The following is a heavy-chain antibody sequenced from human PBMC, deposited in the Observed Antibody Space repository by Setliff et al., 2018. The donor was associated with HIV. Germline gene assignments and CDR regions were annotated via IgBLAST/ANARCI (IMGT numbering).Heavy chain of an antibody. Sequence: ASVKVSCKASGYTFTNNYIHWVRQAPGQGLEWMAIINPSGGSASYAQKFQGRVTITRDASTSTVYMELSGLRSDDTAVYYCARDGLLAAAGLGDFDYWGQGTLVTVSS. J-gene: IGHJ4*02. CDR2: INPSGGSA. CDR3: ARDGLLAAAGLGDFDY. D-gene: IGHD6-13*01. CDR1: GYTFTNNY. V-gene: IGHV1-46*01.